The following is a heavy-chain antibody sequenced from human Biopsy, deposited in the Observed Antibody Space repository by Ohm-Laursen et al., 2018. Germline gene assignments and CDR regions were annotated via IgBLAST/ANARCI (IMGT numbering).Heavy chain of an antibody. J-gene: IGHJ4*02. CDR1: GYSISSNYY. CDR2: IYYSGST. V-gene: IGHV4-39*01. D-gene: IGHD4-17*01. CDR3: ARHSSMTTVIFVN. Sequence: TLSLTCTVSGYSISSNYYWGWIRQPPGKGLQWIGSIYYSGSTYYNPSLKSRVTISVDTSKNQFSLKLSSVAAPDTAVYYCARHSSMTTVIFVNWGQGTLVTVSS.